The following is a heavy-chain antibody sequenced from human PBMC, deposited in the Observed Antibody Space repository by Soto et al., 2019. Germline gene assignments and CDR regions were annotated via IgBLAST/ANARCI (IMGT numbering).Heavy chain of an antibody. CDR2: ISYDGSNK. Sequence: RLSCAASGFTFSSYGMHWVRQAPGKGLEWVAVISYDGSNKYYADSVKGRFTISRDNSKNTLYLQMNSLRAEDTAVYYCAKENQVGGYSYGYDYWGQGTLVTVSS. CDR3: AKENQVGGYSYGYDY. V-gene: IGHV3-30*18. J-gene: IGHJ4*02. D-gene: IGHD5-18*01. CDR1: GFTFSSYG.